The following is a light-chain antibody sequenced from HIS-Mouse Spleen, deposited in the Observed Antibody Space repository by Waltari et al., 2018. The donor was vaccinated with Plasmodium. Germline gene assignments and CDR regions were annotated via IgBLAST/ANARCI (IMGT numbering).Light chain of an antibody. CDR3: QQYNSYSWT. J-gene: IGKJ1*01. CDR1: QSISSS. CDR2: KAS. Sequence: DIQMTQSPSTLSASVGDRVTITCRASQSISSSVAWYQQKPGKAPKLLIYKASSLESGVRSRFSGCGSGTEFTLTISGLQADDFATYYCQQYNSYSWTFGQGTKVEIK. V-gene: IGKV1-5*03.